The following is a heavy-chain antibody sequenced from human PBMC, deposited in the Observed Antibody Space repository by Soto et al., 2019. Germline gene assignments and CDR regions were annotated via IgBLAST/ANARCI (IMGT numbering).Heavy chain of an antibody. CDR2: IDNAGTDS. Sequence: EVQLVESGGGLVPPGGSLRLSCAASGFTLSGRSMHWVRQAPGKGLVWVSGIDNAGTDSTYADSVKGRFTSSRDNAKNMLYLQMNSLRVEDTAVYYCARGCFGPDVWGKGTTVTVSS. CDR1: GFTLSGRS. J-gene: IGHJ6*04. D-gene: IGHD3-10*01. V-gene: IGHV3-74*01. CDR3: ARGCFGPDV.